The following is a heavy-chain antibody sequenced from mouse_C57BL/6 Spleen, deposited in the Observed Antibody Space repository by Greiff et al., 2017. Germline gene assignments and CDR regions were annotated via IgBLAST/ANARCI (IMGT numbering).Heavy chain of an antibody. CDR3: TRIYYDYDGGAWFAY. V-gene: IGHV1-5*01. D-gene: IGHD2-4*01. CDR1: GYTFTSYW. Sequence: EVKLQESGTVLARPGASVKMSCKTSGYTFTSYWMHWVKQRPGQGLEWIGAIYPGNSDTSYNQKFKGKAKLNAVTSASTAYMELSSLTKEDSAVYYCTRIYYDYDGGAWFAYWGQGTLVTVSA. J-gene: IGHJ3*01. CDR2: IYPGNSDT.